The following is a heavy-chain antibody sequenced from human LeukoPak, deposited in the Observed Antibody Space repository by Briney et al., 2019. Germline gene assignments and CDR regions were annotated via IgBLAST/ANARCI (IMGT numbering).Heavy chain of an antibody. CDR1: GYTFTSFA. J-gene: IGHJ4*02. Sequence: GASVKVSCKPSGYTFTSFAISWVRQAPGQGLEWMGWIGAYNGATNYAQKFQGRVTMTTDTSTSTAYMDLRSLRSDDTAVYYCTRDHCRGDNCPPFDYWGQGTLVTVSS. D-gene: IGHD2-15*01. CDR2: IGAYNGAT. V-gene: IGHV1-18*04. CDR3: TRDHCRGDNCPPFDY.